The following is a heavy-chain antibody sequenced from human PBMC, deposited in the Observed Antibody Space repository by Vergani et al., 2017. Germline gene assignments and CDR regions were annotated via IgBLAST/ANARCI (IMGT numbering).Heavy chain of an antibody. J-gene: IGHJ2*01. V-gene: IGHV4-39*01. CDR1: GDSIISRSYY. CDR2: LYNSGNG. D-gene: IGHD3-16*01. Sequence: QMQLQESGPGLVKASETLSLTCTVSGDSIISRSYYWGWIRQPPGKGRVWIGSLYNSGNGDSSSSLKSRVTISADTSKNQFSLRLTSVTAADTAVYYCASGKYYSDSTSHFRGRYFDVWGRGTLVTVPS. CDR3: ASGKYYSDSTSHFRGRYFDV.